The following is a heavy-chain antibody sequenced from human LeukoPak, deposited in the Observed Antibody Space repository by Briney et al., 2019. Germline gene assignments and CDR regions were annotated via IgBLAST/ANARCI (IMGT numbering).Heavy chain of an antibody. CDR1: GFTFSSYE. CDR2: ISSSGSTI. Sequence: PGGSLRLSCAASGFTFSSYEMNWVRQAPGKGLEWVSYISSSGSTIYYADSVKGRFTISRDNAKNSLYLQMNSLRAEDTAVYYCARGGEWKWLPPTYYYYMDVWGKGTTVTISS. D-gene: IGHD3-22*01. CDR3: ARGGEWKWLPPTYYYYMDV. J-gene: IGHJ6*03. V-gene: IGHV3-48*03.